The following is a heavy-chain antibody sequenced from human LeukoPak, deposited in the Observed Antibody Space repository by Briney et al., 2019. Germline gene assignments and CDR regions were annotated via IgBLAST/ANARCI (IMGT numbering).Heavy chain of an antibody. V-gene: IGHV1-24*01. CDR3: ATVLSGSYYNPGPIFDY. D-gene: IGHD1-26*01. Sequence: ASVTVSCKVSGYTLTELSMHWVRQAPGKGLEWMGGFDPEDGETIYAQKFQGRVTMTEDTSTDTAYMELSSLRSEDTAVYYCATVLSGSYYNPGPIFDYWGQGTLVTVSS. J-gene: IGHJ4*02. CDR1: GYTLTELS. CDR2: FDPEDGET.